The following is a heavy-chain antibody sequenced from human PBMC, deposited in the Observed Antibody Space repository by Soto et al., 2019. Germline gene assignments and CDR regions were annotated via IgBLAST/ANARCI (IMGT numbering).Heavy chain of an antibody. V-gene: IGHV4-39*01. D-gene: IGHD2-21*02. CDR3: ARKRPSVVTPAYFDV. CDR2: IYYSGST. Sequence: ASETLSLTCTVTGDSISSRSYYWGWIRQPPGKGLEWIGSIYYSGSTYNNPSLRSRVSMSIDTSKDQFSLKLKSVTAADTALYFCARKRPSVVTPAYFDVWGPGSLVTVYS. J-gene: IGHJ4*02. CDR1: GDSISSRSYY.